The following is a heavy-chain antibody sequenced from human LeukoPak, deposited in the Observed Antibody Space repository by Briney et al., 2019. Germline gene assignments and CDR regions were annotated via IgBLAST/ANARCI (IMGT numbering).Heavy chain of an antibody. CDR2: INNDGSST. J-gene: IGHJ1*01. CDR1: GLTFSKSW. Sequence: GVSLRLSCAASGLTFSKSWMHWVRQAPGKGLVWVSRINNDGSSTTYAGSVKGRFTISRDNAKNMVYLQMNSLRVEDTAIYYCARVYGLGMNEYYRYWGQGTLVTVPS. D-gene: IGHD3-10*01. CDR3: ARVYGLGMNEYYRY. V-gene: IGHV3-74*01.